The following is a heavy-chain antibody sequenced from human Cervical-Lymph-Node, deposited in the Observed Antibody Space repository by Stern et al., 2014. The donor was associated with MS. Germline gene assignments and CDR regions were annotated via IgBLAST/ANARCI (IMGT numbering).Heavy chain of an antibody. CDR2: ISSSRCYI. CDR1: GFTFSSYS. D-gene: IGHD3-22*01. CDR3: ASFRYTISDSSLSY. Sequence: EMQLVESGGGLVKPGGSLRLSCAASGFTFSSYSMNWVRQAPGKGLEWVSSISSSRCYIYYADSVKGRFTISRDNAKNSLYLQMNSLRAEDTAVYYCASFRYTISDSSLSYWGQGTLVTVSS. J-gene: IGHJ4*02. V-gene: IGHV3-21*01.